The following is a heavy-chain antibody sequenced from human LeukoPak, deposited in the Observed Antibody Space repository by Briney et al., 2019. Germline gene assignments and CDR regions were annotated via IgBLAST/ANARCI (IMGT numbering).Heavy chain of an antibody. CDR1: GYNFPSYG. Sequence: EASVNVSCKASGYNFPSYGISWVRQAPGQGLEWMGWISAYNGNTNYAQKLQGRVTMTTDTSTSTAYMELRSLRSGDTAVYYCARVVNYYGSGNWFDPWGQGTLVTVSS. CDR2: ISAYNGNT. V-gene: IGHV1-18*01. CDR3: ARVVNYYGSGNWFDP. D-gene: IGHD3-10*01. J-gene: IGHJ5*02.